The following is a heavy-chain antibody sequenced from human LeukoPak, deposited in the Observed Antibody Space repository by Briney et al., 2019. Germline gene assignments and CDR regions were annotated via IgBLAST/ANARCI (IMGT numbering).Heavy chain of an antibody. CDR2: ISAYNGNT. D-gene: IGHD6-13*01. V-gene: IGHV1-18*01. J-gene: IGHJ4*02. CDR3: ARDQSLVAYSSTWFDY. CDR1: GYTFTNYG. Sequence: ASVKVSCKASGYTFTNYGISWVRQAPGQGLEWMGWISAYNGNTDYAQNLQGRVTMTTDTLTSTAYVELRSLRSDDTAVYYCARDQSLVAYSSTWFDYWGQGTPVTVSS.